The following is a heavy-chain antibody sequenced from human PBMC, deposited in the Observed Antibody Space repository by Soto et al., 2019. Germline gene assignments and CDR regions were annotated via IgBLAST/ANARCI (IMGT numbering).Heavy chain of an antibody. CDR1: GGSIRSSTYY. V-gene: IGHV4-31*03. CDR2: ISSSGST. D-gene: IGHD5-18*01. J-gene: IGHJ5*02. Sequence: TLSLTCTVSGGSIRSSTYYWTWIRQHPGKGLEWIGYISSSGSTHYNPSLKSRVPMSVDTSKNQFSLNLSSVTVADTAVYSCARGMRYSYGTLFDPWGKGTLVTVSS. CDR3: ARGMRYSYGTLFDP.